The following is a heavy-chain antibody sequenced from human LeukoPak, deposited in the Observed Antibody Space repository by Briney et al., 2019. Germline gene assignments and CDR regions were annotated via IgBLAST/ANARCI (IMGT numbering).Heavy chain of an antibody. CDR1: GGSISSGDYY. CDR2: IYYSGST. CDR3: ARARRDGYNWYFDY. Sequence: SETLSLTCTVSGGSISSGDYYWSWIRQPPGKGLEWIGYIYYSGSTYYNPSLKSRVTISVDTSKNQFSLKLSSVTAADTAVYYCARARRDGYNWYFDYWGQGTLVTVSS. D-gene: IGHD5-24*01. J-gene: IGHJ4*02. V-gene: IGHV4-30-4*01.